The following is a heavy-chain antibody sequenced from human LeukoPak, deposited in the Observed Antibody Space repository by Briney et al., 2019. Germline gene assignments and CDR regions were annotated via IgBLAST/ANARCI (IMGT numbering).Heavy chain of an antibody. J-gene: IGHJ4*02. CDR2: ISSSSSYI. CDR1: GFTFSSYS. D-gene: IGHD5-18*01. Sequence: GGSLRLSCAASGFTFSSYSMDWVRQAPGKGLEWVSSISSSSSYIYYADSVKGRFTISRDNAKNSLYLQMDSLRAEDTAVYYCARDTAMAFDYWGQGTLVTVSS. V-gene: IGHV3-21*01. CDR3: ARDTAMAFDY.